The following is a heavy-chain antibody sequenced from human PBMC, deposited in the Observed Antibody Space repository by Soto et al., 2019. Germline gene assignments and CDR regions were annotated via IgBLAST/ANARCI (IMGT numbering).Heavy chain of an antibody. CDR1: GYTFTSYY. D-gene: IGHD3-3*01. V-gene: IGHV1-46*01. CDR3: ARHSIGGYDFWSGYYRPPYYYYGMDV. J-gene: IGHJ6*02. CDR2: INPSGGST. Sequence: GASVKVSCKASGYTFTSYYMHWVRQAPGQGLEWMGIINPSGGSTSYAQKFQGRVTMTRDTSTSTVYMELSSLRSEDTAVYYCARHSIGGYDFWSGYYRPPYYYYGMDVWGQGTTVTVSS.